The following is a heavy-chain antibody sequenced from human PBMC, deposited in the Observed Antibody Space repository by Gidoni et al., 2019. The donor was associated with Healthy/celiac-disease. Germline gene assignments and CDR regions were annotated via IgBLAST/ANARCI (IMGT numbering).Heavy chain of an antibody. D-gene: IGHD2-2*01. Sequence: QVQLQQWGAGLLTPSETLSLTCAVYGGSFSGYYWSWIRQPPGKGLAWIGESNHSGSTNYNPSLKSRVTISVDTAKNQCSLKLSSATAADTAVYYCARGLGRPAAKGWFDPWGQGTLVTVSS. CDR3: ARGLGRPAAKGWFDP. J-gene: IGHJ5*02. V-gene: IGHV4-34*01. CDR2: SNHSGST. CDR1: GGSFSGYY.